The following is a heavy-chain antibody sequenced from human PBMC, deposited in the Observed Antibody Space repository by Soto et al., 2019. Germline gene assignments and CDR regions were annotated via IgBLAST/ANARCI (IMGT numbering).Heavy chain of an antibody. CDR3: AKSAVVVRTVTDPHDYYFYYMHV. J-gene: IGHJ6*03. Sequence: EVQLSESGGGLVQPGGSLRLSCGGSGFTFNNYALTWVCQAPGKGLEWVSAISGSGAHTYYADSVKGRFTISRDNSKNTVYLQLSSLRVEDTAVYSCAKSAVVVRTVTDPHDYYFYYMHVWGKGTPVTVSS. D-gene: IGHD2-21*01. V-gene: IGHV3-23*01. CDR2: ISGSGAHT. CDR1: GFTFNNYA.